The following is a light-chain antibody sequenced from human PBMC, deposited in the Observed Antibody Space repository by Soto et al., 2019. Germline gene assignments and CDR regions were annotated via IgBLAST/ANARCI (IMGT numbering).Light chain of an antibody. Sequence: EIVLTQSPGTLSFSPGERATLSCRASHSVSSSYLAWYQQKPGQAPRLLIYGASSRATGIPDRFSGSRSGTDFTLTISRLEPEDFAVYYCHQYGSSPYTFGQGTKVDIK. CDR2: GAS. J-gene: IGKJ2*01. V-gene: IGKV3-20*01. CDR1: HSVSSSY. CDR3: HQYGSSPYT.